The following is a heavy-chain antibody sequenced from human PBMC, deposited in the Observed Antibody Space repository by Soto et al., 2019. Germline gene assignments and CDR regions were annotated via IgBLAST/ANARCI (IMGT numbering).Heavy chain of an antibody. CDR2: INIYSGDA. D-gene: IGHD3-22*01. J-gene: IGHJ4*02. CDR3: ARAFYYYDNSGLAY. V-gene: IGHV1-18*01. CDR1: GYTFTSYG. Sequence: QVSLEQSGPEVKKTGASVKVSCKASGYTFTSYGISWVRQAPGQGLEWMGWINIYSGDANYAQSFQDRVTMTRDTSTNTVYMEMRTLRSDDTAVYYWARAFYYYDNSGLAYLGEGTLVTVSS.